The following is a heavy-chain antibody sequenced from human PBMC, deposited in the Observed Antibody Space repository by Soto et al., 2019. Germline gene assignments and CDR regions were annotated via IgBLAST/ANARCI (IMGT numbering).Heavy chain of an antibody. CDR3: ARSLRSYYYDSSGYYPY. CDR2: INHSGST. CDR1: GGSFSGYY. V-gene: IGHV4-34*01. Sequence: PSETLSLTCAVYGGSFSGYYWSWIRQPPGKGLEWIGEINHSGSTNYNPSLKSRVTISVDTSKNQFSLKLSSVTAADTAVYYCARSLRSYYYDSSGYYPYWGQGTLVTVSS. D-gene: IGHD3-22*01. J-gene: IGHJ4*02.